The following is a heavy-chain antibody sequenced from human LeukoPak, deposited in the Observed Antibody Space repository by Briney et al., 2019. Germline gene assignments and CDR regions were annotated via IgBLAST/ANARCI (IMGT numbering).Heavy chain of an antibody. V-gene: IGHV4-30-2*01. CDR3: AAELRLGELSPFDY. CDR1: GGSISSGGYP. D-gene: IGHD3-16*02. CDR2: IYHSGST. Sequence: PSETLSLTCAVSGGSISSGGYPWSWIRQPPGKGLEWIGYIYHSGSTNYNPSLKSRVTISVDTSKNQFSLKLSSVTAADTAVYYCAAELRLGELSPFDYWGQGTLVTVSS. J-gene: IGHJ4*02.